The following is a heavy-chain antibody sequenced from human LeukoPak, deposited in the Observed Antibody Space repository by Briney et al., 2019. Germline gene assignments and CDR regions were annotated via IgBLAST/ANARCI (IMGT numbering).Heavy chain of an antibody. CDR3: AREARIGDGYNWVDY. D-gene: IGHD5-24*01. J-gene: IGHJ4*02. CDR1: GYTFTSYY. Sequence: ASVKVSCKASGYTFTSYYMHWVRQAPGQGLEWMGIINPSGGSTSYAQKFQGRVTMTRDTSTSTVYMELSSLRSGDTAVYYCAREARIGDGYNWVDYWGQGTLVTVSS. V-gene: IGHV1-46*01. CDR2: INPSGGST.